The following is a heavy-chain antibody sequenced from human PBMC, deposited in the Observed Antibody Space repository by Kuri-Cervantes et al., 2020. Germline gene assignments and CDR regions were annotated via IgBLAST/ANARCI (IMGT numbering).Heavy chain of an antibody. CDR3: ARGARIAAASLFCAFDI. Sequence: LRLSCTVSGGSVSSGVYYWSWIRQYPGKGLEWIGYIYYGGNTYYNPSLKSRVTISVDTSKSQFSLKLSSVTAADTAVYYCARGARIAAASLFCAFDIWGQGTMVTVSS. V-gene: IGHV4-31*03. D-gene: IGHD6-13*01. CDR2: IYYGGNT. J-gene: IGHJ3*02. CDR1: GGSVSSGVYY.